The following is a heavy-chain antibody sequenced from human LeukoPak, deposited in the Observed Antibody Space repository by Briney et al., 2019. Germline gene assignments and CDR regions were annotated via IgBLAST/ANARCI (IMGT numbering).Heavy chain of an antibody. CDR1: GGSFSGYY. J-gene: IGHJ5*02. V-gene: IGHV4-34*01. CDR2: INHSGST. CDR3: ARGAAAGGNWFDP. Sequence: SETLSLTCAVYGGSFSGYYWSWIRQPSGKGLEWIGEINHSGSTNYNPSLKSRVTISVDTSKNQFSLKLSSVTAADTAVYYCARGAAAGGNWFDPWGQGTLVTVSS. D-gene: IGHD6-13*01.